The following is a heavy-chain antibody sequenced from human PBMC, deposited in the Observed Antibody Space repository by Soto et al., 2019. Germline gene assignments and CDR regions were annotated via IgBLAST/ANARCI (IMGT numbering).Heavy chain of an antibody. J-gene: IGHJ4*02. V-gene: IGHV4-59*12. D-gene: IGHD3-10*01. CDR2: IYYSGST. CDR3: ASLGLWFGESNFDY. Sequence: SETLSLTCSVSGASISAYYWSWIRQPPGKGLEWIAYIYYSGSTSYNPSLKSRVSISLDTSKNQFSLKLSSVTAADTAVYYCASLGLWFGESNFDYWGQGTLVTVSS. CDR1: GASISAYY.